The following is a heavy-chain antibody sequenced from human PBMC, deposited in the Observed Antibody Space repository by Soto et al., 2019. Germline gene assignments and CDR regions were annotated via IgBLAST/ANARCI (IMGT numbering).Heavy chain of an antibody. CDR2: ISAYNGNT. CDR3: ERDLEYQPQYP. J-gene: IGHJ5*02. D-gene: IGHD2-2*01. CDR1: GYTFNSYG. Sequence: ASVDVSCKASGYTFNSYGISWVRQAPGQGLEWMGWISAYNGNTNYAQKVQGRVTMTTDTSTSTAYMELRSLRSDDTAVYYCERDLEYQPQYPWGQGTLVTVSS. V-gene: IGHV1-18*04.